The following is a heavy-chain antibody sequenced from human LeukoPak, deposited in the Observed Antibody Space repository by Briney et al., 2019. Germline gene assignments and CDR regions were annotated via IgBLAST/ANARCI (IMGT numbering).Heavy chain of an antibody. J-gene: IGHJ4*02. CDR1: GFTFSGSA. CDR2: IRSKANSYAT. CDR3: TRHYDILTGYQKTFDY. Sequence: PGGSLRLSCAASGFTFSGSAMHWVRQASGKGLEWVGRIRSKANSYATAYAASVKGRFTISRDDSKNTAYLQMNSLKTEGTAVYYCTRHYDILTGYQKTFDYWGQGTLVTVSS. D-gene: IGHD3-9*01. V-gene: IGHV3-73*01.